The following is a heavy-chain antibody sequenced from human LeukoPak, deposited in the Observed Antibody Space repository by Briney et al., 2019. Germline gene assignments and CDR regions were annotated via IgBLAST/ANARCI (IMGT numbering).Heavy chain of an antibody. CDR3: ATGSDTAMEN. J-gene: IGHJ4*02. CDR1: VYTFTSYG. Sequence: GASVKVFCKASVYTFTSYGISWVRQASGQGLEWMGWISAYNGNTNYAQKLQGRVTMTTDTSTSTAYMELRSLRSDDTAVYYCATGSDTAMENWGQGTLVTVSS. D-gene: IGHD5-18*01. CDR2: ISAYNGNT. V-gene: IGHV1-18*01.